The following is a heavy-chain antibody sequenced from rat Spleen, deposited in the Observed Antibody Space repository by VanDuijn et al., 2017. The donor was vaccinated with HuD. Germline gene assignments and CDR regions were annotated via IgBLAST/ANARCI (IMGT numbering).Heavy chain of an antibody. CDR3: AKVHNNYYNWFAY. J-gene: IGHJ3*01. V-gene: IGHV5-22*01. D-gene: IGHD1-10*01. CDR1: GFTFSDYY. CDR2: ISYEGSST. Sequence: EVQLVESGGDLVQPGRSLKLSCAASGFTFSDYYMAWVRQAPEKGLEWVASISYEGSSTYYGDSVKGRFTLSRDNAKSTLYLQMDSLRSEDTATYYCAKVHNNYYNWFAYRGQGTLVTVSS.